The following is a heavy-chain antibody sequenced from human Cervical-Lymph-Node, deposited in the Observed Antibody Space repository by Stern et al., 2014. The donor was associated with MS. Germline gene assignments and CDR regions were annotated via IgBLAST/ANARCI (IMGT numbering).Heavy chain of an antibody. CDR3: ARDEAYCSGGSCYEPLDY. D-gene: IGHD2-15*01. CDR2: IIPIFGTA. V-gene: IGHV1-69*01. J-gene: IGHJ4*02. Sequence: VQLLESGAEVKKPGSSVKVSCKASGGTFSSYAISWVRQAPGQGLEWMGGIIPIFGTANYAQKFQGRVTITADESTSTAYMELSSLRSEDTAVYYCARDEAYCSGGSCYEPLDYWGQGTLVTVSS. CDR1: GGTFSSYA.